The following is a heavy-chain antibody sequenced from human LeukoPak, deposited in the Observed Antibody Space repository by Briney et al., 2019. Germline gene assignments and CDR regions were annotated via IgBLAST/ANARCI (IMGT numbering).Heavy chain of an antibody. D-gene: IGHD5-24*01. CDR1: GFTVSSNY. CDR3: ARGREMATIISLLGAFDI. CDR2: IYSGGST. V-gene: IGHV3-53*01. J-gene: IGHJ3*02. Sequence: GGSLRLSCAASGFTVSSNYMSWVRQAPGKGLEWVSVIYSGGSTYYADSVKGRFTISRDNSKNTLYLQMNSLRAEDTAVYYCARGREMATIISLLGAFDIWGQGTMVTVSS.